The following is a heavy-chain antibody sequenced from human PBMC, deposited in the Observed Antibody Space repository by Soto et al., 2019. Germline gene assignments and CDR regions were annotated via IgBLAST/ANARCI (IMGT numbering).Heavy chain of an antibody. Sequence: QLQLMQSGPEVKKPGASLKVSCKASGYSFPSNGISWVRQPPDRGLEWMGWISGYNGNTNYEPKFKGRVTMTIDAATSTAYMELRSLASDDTAVYYCAKDNTATSPSRYRFGMDVWGPGTTVTVSS. CDR3: AKDNTATSPSRYRFGMDV. D-gene: IGHD4-17*01. J-gene: IGHJ6*02. V-gene: IGHV1-18*01. CDR1: GYSFPSNG. CDR2: ISGYNGNT.